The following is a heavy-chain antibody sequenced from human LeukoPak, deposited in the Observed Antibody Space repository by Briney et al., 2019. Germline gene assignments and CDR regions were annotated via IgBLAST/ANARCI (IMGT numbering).Heavy chain of an antibody. V-gene: IGHV3-21*01. J-gene: IGHJ4*02. Sequence: GGSLRLSCTVSGFTFPTYSMNWVRQAPGKGLEWVASITATGAATYSADSVQGRFTVSRDNARDSMSLQMNSLRAGDTAVYYCTRGPPTGYSTSWNSYYFDYWGQGTLVTVSS. D-gene: IGHD6-13*01. CDR2: ITATGAAT. CDR3: TRGPPTGYSTSWNSYYFDY. CDR1: GFTFPTYS.